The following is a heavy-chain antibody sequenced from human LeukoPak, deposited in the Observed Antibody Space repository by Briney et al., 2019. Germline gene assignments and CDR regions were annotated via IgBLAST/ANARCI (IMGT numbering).Heavy chain of an antibody. CDR2: IYHSGST. CDR3: ARAAYDSSGYYYYFDY. CDR1: GYSISSGYY. V-gene: IGHV4-38-2*01. J-gene: IGHJ4*02. D-gene: IGHD3-22*01. Sequence: PSETLSLTCAVSGYSISSGYYWGWIRQPPGKGLEWIGSIYHSGSTYYNPSLKSRVTISVDTSKNQFSLKPSSVTAADTAVYYCARAAYDSSGYYYYFDYWGQGTLVTVSS.